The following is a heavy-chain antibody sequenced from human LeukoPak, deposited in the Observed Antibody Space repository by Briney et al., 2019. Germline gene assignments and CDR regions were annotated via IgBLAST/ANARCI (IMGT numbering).Heavy chain of an antibody. Sequence: ASVKVSCKASGYTFTGYYMHWVRQAPGQGLEWMGWINPNSGGTNYAQKFQGRVTMTRDTSISTAYMELSRLRSGDTAVYYCARQDYYGSGSYYPPPGYWGQGTLVTVSS. D-gene: IGHD3-10*01. CDR3: ARQDYYGSGSYYPPPGY. CDR2: INPNSGGT. CDR1: GYTFTGYY. V-gene: IGHV1-2*02. J-gene: IGHJ4*02.